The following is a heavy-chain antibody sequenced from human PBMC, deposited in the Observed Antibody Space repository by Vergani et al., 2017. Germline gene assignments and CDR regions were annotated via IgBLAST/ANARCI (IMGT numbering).Heavy chain of an antibody. CDR1: GYTFTGYY. V-gene: IGHV1-2*02. J-gene: IGHJ5*02. Sequence: QVQLVQSGAEVKKPGASVKVSCKASGYTFTGYYMHWVRQAPGQGLEWMGWLNPNSGGTNYAQKFQGRVTMTRDTSISPAYMELSRLRSDDTAVYYCARDPGYYGDLWGWFDAWGQGTLVTVSS. D-gene: IGHD4-17*01. CDR3: ARDPGYYGDLWGWFDA. CDR2: LNPNSGGT.